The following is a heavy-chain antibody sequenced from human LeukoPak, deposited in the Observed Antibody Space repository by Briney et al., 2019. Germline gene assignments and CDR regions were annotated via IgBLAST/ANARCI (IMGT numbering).Heavy chain of an antibody. Sequence: PSETLSLTCTVSGGSFSSYYWSWIRQPAGKGLEWIGRIYTSGITNYNPSLKSRVTMSVDTSENPFSLKLSSVTAADTAVYYCAREVYGSGSYSSTDAFDIWGQGTMVTVSS. CDR1: GGSFSSYY. CDR2: IYTSGIT. V-gene: IGHV4-4*07. CDR3: AREVYGSGSYSSTDAFDI. D-gene: IGHD3-10*01. J-gene: IGHJ3*02.